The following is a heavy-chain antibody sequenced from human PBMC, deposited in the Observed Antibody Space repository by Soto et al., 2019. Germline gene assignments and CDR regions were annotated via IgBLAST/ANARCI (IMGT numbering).Heavy chain of an antibody. CDR3: ASGYCSGGSCYSVFDY. CDR1: GFTFDDYG. Sequence: GGSLRLSCAASGFTFDDYGMSWVRQAPGKGLEWVSGINWNGGSTGYADSVKGRFTISRDNAKNSLYLQMNSLRAEDTALYHCASGYCSGGSCYSVFDYWGQGTLVTVSS. CDR2: INWNGGST. V-gene: IGHV3-20*01. D-gene: IGHD2-15*01. J-gene: IGHJ4*02.